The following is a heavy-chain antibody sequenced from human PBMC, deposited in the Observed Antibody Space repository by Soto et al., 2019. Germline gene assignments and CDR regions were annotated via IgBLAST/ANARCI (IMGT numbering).Heavy chain of an antibody. V-gene: IGHV3-23*01. D-gene: IGHD3-9*01. J-gene: IGHJ5*02. CDR3: AKDRGDILTFNWFDP. CDR1: GFTFSSYA. CDR2: ISGSGGST. Sequence: EVQLLESGGGLVQPGGSLRLSCAASGFTFSSYAMSWVRQAPGKGLEWVSAISGSGGSTYYADSVKGRFTISRDNSKNTLYLKMNSLRAEDTAVYYCAKDRGDILTFNWFDPWGQGTLVTVSS.